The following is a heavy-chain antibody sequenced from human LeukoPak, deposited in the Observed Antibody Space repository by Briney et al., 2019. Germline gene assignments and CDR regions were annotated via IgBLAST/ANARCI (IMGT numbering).Heavy chain of an antibody. V-gene: IGHV3-30*03. CDR2: ISCDGSNK. CDR1: GFTFSTYS. J-gene: IGHJ4*02. Sequence: GGSLRLSCAASGFTFSTYSMHWVRQAPGRGLEWVAVISCDGSNKYYAESVKGRFTISRDNSKNTLYLQMNSLRADDTAVYYCARYSYGDYYFDYWGQGTLVTVSS. D-gene: IGHD4-17*01. CDR3: ARYSYGDYYFDY.